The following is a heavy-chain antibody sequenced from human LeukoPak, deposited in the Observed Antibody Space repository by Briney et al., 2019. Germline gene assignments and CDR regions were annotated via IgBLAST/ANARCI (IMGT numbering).Heavy chain of an antibody. CDR2: IYYSGST. D-gene: IGHD5-18*01. Sequence: SETLSLTCTVSGGSISSSSYYWGWIRQPPGKGLEWIGSIYYSGSTYYNPSLKSRVTISVDTSKNQFSLKLSSVTAADTAMYYCARQGEYSYGYGRAFDIWGQGTMVTVSS. CDR1: GGSISSSSYY. V-gene: IGHV4-39*01. CDR3: ARQGEYSYGYGRAFDI. J-gene: IGHJ3*02.